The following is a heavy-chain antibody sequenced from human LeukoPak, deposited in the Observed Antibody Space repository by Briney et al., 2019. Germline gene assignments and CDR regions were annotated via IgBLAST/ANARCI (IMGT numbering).Heavy chain of an antibody. J-gene: IGHJ4*02. CDR1: GFTFSTYS. V-gene: IGHV3-30*04. Sequence: QPGRSLRLSCAASGFTFSTYSMHWVRQAPGRGLEWVANILYDGSHEFYADSVKGRFTISRDNSKNTLYLQINSLRTEDTAVYFCAKEGRWLDSWGQGTLVTVSS. CDR2: ILYDGSHE. CDR3: AKEGRWLDS. D-gene: IGHD4-23*01.